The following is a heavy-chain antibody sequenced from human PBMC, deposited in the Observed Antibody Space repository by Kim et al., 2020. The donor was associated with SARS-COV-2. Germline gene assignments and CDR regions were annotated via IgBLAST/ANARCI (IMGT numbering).Heavy chain of an antibody. J-gene: IGHJ4*02. D-gene: IGHD3-22*01. Sequence: CNPPLKGRVTMTVDTSKTQFSRKRSTLTAADTAVYYCARGGYYDSSALDYWGQGTLVTVSS. V-gene: IGHV4-4*06. CDR3: ARGGYYDSSALDY.